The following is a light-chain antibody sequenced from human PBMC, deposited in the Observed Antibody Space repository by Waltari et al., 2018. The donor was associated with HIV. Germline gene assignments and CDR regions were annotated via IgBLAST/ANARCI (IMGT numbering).Light chain of an antibody. CDR2: RNE. V-gene: IGLV1-47*01. Sequence: QPKMTQSPSASKTPGQRITMSCSGTKSNIGNNFISWYQQIAGAAPRLVMARNEQRPAGGPDRFSGTKSGTSAFLAITGLRLDDEATYFCASWDDNLGHWIFGGGTKLTVL. CDR1: KSNIGNNF. CDR3: ASWDDNLGHWI. J-gene: IGLJ2*01.